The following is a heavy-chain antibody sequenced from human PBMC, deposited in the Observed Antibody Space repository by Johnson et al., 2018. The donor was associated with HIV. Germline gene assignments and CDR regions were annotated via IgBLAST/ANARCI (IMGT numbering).Heavy chain of an antibody. J-gene: IGHJ3*01. V-gene: IGHV3-7*03. CDR2: EK. D-gene: IGHD1-26*01. CDR3: ARDIVYSGSYYSGAFDV. Sequence: EKYYVDSLKGRFTISRDNVMKSLFLQMNGLRADDTAVYYCARDIVYSGSYYSGAFDVWGQGAMVTVSS.